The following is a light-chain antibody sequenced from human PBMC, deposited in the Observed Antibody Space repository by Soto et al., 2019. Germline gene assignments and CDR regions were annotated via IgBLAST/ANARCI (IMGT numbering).Light chain of an antibody. CDR2: NNN. V-gene: IGLV1-44*01. CDR1: NSNIGSNT. CDR3: AAWDDSRNKV. J-gene: IGLJ1*01. Sequence: QSVLTQPPSASGTPGQRVTISCSGSNSNIGSNTVNWYQQLPGTAPKLLIYNNNQRPSGVPDRFSGSKSGTSASLAISGLQSEDEADYYCAAWDDSRNKVFGTGTKGTVL.